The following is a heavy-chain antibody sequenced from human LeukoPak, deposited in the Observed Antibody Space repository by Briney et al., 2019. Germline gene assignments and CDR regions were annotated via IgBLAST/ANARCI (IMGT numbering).Heavy chain of an antibody. J-gene: IGHJ3*02. D-gene: IGHD3-9*01. V-gene: IGHV1-69*05. CDR2: IIPIFGTA. CDR1: GGTFSSYA. CDR3: ARDSRLVIGAFDI. Sequence: SVKVSCKASGGTFSSYAISWVRQAPGQGLEWLGRIIPIFGTANYAQKFQGRVTITTDESTSTAYMELSSLRSEDTAVYYCARDSRLVIGAFDIWGQGTMVTVSS.